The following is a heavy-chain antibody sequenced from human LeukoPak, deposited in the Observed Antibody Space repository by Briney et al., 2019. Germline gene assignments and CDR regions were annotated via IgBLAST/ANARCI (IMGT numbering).Heavy chain of an antibody. CDR3: ARVSSNSGSYFTAGAFDI. D-gene: IGHD1-26*01. V-gene: IGHV4-39*07. CDR1: GGSISSSSYY. Sequence: PSETLSLTCTVSGGSISSSSYYWGWIRQPPGKGLEWIGSIYYSGNTYYNPSLKSRVTISVDTSKNQFSLKLSSVTAADTAVYYCARVSSNSGSYFTAGAFDIWGQGTMVTVSS. J-gene: IGHJ3*02. CDR2: IYYSGNT.